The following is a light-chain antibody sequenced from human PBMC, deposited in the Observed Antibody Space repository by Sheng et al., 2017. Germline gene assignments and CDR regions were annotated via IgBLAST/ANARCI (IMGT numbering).Light chain of an antibody. J-gene: IGKJ5*01. V-gene: IGKV3-20*01. CDR3: QQYGISPRT. CDR1: QSVSSSY. CDR2: GAS. Sequence: EIVLTQSPGTLSLSPGERATLSCRASQSVSSSYLAWWQQKPGQAPRLLIYGASSRATGIPDRFSGSGSGTDFTLTISRLEPEDFAVYYCQQYGISPRTFGQGTRLEIK.